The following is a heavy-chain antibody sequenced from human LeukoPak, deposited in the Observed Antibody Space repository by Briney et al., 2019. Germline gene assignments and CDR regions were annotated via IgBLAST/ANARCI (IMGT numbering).Heavy chain of an antibody. CDR3: AKTVDDYGDY. CDR1: GFTFSSYG. CDR2: ISYDGNNK. J-gene: IGHJ4*02. Sequence: GRSLRLSCAASGFTFSSYGMHWVRQAPAKGLEWVAVISYDGNNKYYADSVKGRFTISRDNSKNTLYLQINSLRAEDTAVYYCAKTVDDYGDYWGQGTLVTVSS. D-gene: IGHD4-11*01. V-gene: IGHV3-30*18.